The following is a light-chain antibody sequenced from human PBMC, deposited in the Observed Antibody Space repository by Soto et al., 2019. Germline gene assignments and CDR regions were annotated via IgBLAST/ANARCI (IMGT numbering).Light chain of an antibody. V-gene: IGLV2-23*01. CDR3: FSYAGSGGNV. J-gene: IGLJ1*01. CDR1: SSDVGTYNL. Sequence: QSVLTQPASVSGSPGQSITVSCTGTSSDVGTYNLVSWYQQHPGKAPKLMIYEGDKRPSGVSNRFSGSKSCNTASLTISGLQAEDEADYYCFSYAGSGGNVFGTGTKLTVL. CDR2: EGD.